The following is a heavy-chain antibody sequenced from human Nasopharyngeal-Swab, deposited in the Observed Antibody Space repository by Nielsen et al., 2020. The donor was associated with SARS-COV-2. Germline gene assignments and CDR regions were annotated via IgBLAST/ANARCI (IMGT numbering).Heavy chain of an antibody. CDR3: AKGLGVWGSYRYGIDY. V-gene: IGHV3-9*01. CDR2: ISWNSGSI. D-gene: IGHD3-16*02. CDR1: GFTFDDYA. Sequence: SLKISCAASGFTFDDYAMHWVRQAPGKGPEWVSGISWNSGSIGYADSVKGRFTISRDNAKNSLYLQMNSLRAEDTALYYCAKGLGVWGSYRYGIDYWGQGTLVTVSS. J-gene: IGHJ4*02.